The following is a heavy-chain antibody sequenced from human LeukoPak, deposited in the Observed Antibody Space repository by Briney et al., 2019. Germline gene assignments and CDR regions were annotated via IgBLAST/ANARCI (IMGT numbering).Heavy chain of an antibody. Sequence: PGGSLRLSCAASGFTFSSYALSWVRQAPGKGLGWVSTVTGSGVTTYYEDSVKGRFTVSRDNSKNTLYLQMNSLRAEDTAIYFCAKEFSSDFWSGPIDQWGQGTLVTVSS. CDR3: AKEFSSDFWSGPIDQ. D-gene: IGHD3-3*01. J-gene: IGHJ4*02. CDR2: VTGSGVTT. V-gene: IGHV3-23*01. CDR1: GFTFSSYA.